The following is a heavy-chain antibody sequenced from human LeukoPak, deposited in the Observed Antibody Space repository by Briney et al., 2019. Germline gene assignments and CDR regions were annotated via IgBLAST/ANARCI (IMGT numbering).Heavy chain of an antibody. V-gene: IGHV4-34*01. CDR3: ASPRSFDL. CDR1: GGXFSGYY. J-gene: IGHJ2*01. CDR2: INHSGST. Sequence: PSETLSLTCAVYGGXFSGYYCSWIRQPPGKGLEWIGEINHSGSTNYNPSLKSRVTISVDTSKNQFSLKLSSVTAADTAVYYCASPRSFDLWGRGTLVTVSS.